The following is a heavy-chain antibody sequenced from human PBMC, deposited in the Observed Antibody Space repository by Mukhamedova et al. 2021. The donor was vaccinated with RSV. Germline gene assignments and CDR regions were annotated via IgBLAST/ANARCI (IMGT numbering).Heavy chain of an antibody. Sequence: VAVISNDGYNKYYADSVKDRFTISRDNSKNTLYLQMNSLRAEDTAVYYCANDRGGYTYIFDYWGQGTLVTVSS. V-gene: IGHV3-30*18. J-gene: IGHJ4*02. D-gene: IGHD5-18*01. CDR3: ANDRGGYTYIFDY. CDR2: ISNDGYNK.